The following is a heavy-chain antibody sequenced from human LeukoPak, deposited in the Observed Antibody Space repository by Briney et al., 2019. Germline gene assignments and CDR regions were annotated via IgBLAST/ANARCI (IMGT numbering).Heavy chain of an antibody. CDR2: ISSNGGST. CDR3: ARDRSLHYDDYSIDP. J-gene: IGHJ5*02. Sequence: GGSLRLSCAASGFTFSSYAMHWVRQAPGKGLEYVSAISSNGGSTYYANSVKGRFTISRDNSKNTLYLQMGSLRAEDMAVYYCARDRSLHYDDYSIDPWGQGALVTVSS. V-gene: IGHV3-64*01. CDR1: GFTFSSYA. D-gene: IGHD4-17*01.